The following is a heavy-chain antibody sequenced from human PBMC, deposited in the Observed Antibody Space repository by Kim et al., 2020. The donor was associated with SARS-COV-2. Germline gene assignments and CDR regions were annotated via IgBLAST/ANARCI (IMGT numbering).Heavy chain of an antibody. CDR1: GFTFSSYE. V-gene: IGHV3-48*03. D-gene: IGHD2-2*01. Sequence: GGSLRLSCAASGFTFSSYEMNWVRQAPGKGLEWVSYISSGGSTIYYAESVKGRFTISRDNAKNSLYLQMNNLRADDTAVYYCAREPPYCSSTSCSSDAFDIWGQGTMVTVSS. J-gene: IGHJ3*02. CDR3: AREPPYCSSTSCSSDAFDI. CDR2: ISSGGSTI.